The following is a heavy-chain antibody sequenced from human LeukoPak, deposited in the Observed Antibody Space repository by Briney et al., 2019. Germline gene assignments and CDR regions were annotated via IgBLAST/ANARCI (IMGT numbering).Heavy chain of an antibody. V-gene: IGHV3-23*01. CDR1: GFTFSDAW. D-gene: IGHD3-22*01. CDR2: IRGSGDSS. Sequence: GGSLRLSCAASGFTFSDAWMTWVRQAPGKGLEWVSSIRGSGDSSYYADSVKGRFTISRDNSKSTLFLQMNSLRVEDTAVYYCARDDVKRANYYDSSAFLNYYYYGMDVWGQGTTVTVSS. J-gene: IGHJ6*02. CDR3: ARDDVKRANYYDSSAFLNYYYYGMDV.